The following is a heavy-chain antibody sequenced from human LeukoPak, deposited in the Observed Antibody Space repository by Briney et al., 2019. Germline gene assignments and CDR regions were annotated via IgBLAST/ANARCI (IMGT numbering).Heavy chain of an antibody. V-gene: IGHV3-11*05. J-gene: IGHJ4*02. D-gene: IGHD3-10*01. CDR1: GSTFSDYY. CDR2: ISSSSSYT. Sequence: PGGSLRLSCAASGSTFSDYYMSWIRQAPGKGLEWVSYISSSSSYTYYADSVKGRFTISRDNAKNSLYLQMNSLRAEDTDVYYCARVPRITMVRGVIMAYYFDYWGQGTLVTVSS. CDR3: ARVPRITMVRGVIMAYYFDY.